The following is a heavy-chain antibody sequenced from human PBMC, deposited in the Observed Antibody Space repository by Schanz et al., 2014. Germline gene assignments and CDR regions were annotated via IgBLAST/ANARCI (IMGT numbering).Heavy chain of an antibody. V-gene: IGHV3-30*03. J-gene: IGHJ4*02. CDR3: ARDRRRADLDY. CDR2: VSSDGNND. CDR1: GFTFSTHA. Sequence: VQLVESGGGVVQPGRSLRLSCAASGFTFSTHAMHWVRQAPGKGLEWVALVSSDGNNDYYTDSVKGRFTISRDNSKNPLYLQMKSLRAEDSCVYYCARDRRRADLDYWGQGTLVTVSS. D-gene: IGHD1-26*01.